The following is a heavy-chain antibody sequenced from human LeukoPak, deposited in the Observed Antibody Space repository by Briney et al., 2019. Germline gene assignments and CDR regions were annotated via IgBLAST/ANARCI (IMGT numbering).Heavy chain of an antibody. V-gene: IGHV1-24*01. J-gene: IGHJ4*02. CDR1: GYTLTELS. D-gene: IGHD3-22*01. CDR3: ATDRYYDSSGYFSDY. Sequence: ASVKVSCKVPGYTLTELSMHWVRQAPGKGLEWMGGFDPEDGERIYEQKFQGRVTMTEDRSTDTDYMVLSSLRSEDTAVYYCATDRYYDSSGYFSDYWGQGTLVTVSS. CDR2: FDPEDGER.